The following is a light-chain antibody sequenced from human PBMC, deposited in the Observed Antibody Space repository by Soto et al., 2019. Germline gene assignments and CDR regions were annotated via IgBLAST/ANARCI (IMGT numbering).Light chain of an antibody. J-gene: IGLJ2*01. Sequence: QPALTQPASVSGSPGQSITISCTGTSSDVGTYKYVSWYQQLPGKAPKLMIYEVSNRPSGVSNRFSGSKSGNTASLTISELQAEDEADYYCSSYTSRSTPVFGGGTQLTV. CDR3: SSYTSRSTPV. V-gene: IGLV2-14*01. CDR1: SSDVGTYKY. CDR2: EVS.